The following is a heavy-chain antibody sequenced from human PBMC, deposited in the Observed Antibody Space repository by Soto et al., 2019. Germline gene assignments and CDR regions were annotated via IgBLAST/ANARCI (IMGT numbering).Heavy chain of an antibody. D-gene: IGHD3-10*01. Sequence: PSETLSLTCTVSGGSISGSGYYWAWIRQPPGKGLEWIGTIYDSVNIYYNPSLKSRVTISVVTSHNQFSLKVNSVTAADTAVYYCSRHQSIYDIRGYWGQGALVPVAS. J-gene: IGHJ4*02. CDR1: GGSISGSGYY. CDR3: SRHQSIYDIRGY. V-gene: IGHV4-39*01. CDR2: IYDSVNI.